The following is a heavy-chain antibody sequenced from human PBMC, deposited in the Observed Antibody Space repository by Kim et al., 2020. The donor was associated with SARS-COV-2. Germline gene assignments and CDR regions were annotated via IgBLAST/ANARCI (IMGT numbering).Heavy chain of an antibody. Sequence: ARTFLGRVTITADESTSTAYMELSSLRSEDTAVYYCAYDFWSGYYSGMDVWGQGTTVTVSS. CDR3: AYDFWSGYYSGMDV. V-gene: IGHV1-69*01. J-gene: IGHJ6*02. D-gene: IGHD3-3*01.